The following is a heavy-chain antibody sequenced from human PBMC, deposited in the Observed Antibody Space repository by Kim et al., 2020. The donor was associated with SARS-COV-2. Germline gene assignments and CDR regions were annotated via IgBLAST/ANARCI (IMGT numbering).Heavy chain of an antibody. CDR3: ARGRRGVIIVGYYYYMDV. V-gene: IGHV1-8*01. J-gene: IGHJ6*03. D-gene: IGHD3-10*01. Sequence: GRTNPNSGNTGYAQTFQGRVTMTRNTSRSTAYMGLSSLRAEDTAVYYCARGRRGVIIVGYYYYMDVWGKGTTVTVS. CDR2: TNPNSGNT.